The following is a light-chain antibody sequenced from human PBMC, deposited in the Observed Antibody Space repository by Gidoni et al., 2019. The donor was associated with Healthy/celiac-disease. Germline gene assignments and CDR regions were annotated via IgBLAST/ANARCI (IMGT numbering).Light chain of an antibody. CDR2: SNN. Sequence: QSVLTPPPSASGTPGQRVPISCSGSSPNIGSNTVNWYQQLPGTAPKLLIYSNNQRPSGVPDRFSGSKSGTSASLAISGLQSEDEADYYCAAWDDSLNGVVFGGGTKLTVL. CDR1: SPNIGSNT. J-gene: IGLJ2*01. CDR3: AAWDDSLNGVV. V-gene: IGLV1-44*01.